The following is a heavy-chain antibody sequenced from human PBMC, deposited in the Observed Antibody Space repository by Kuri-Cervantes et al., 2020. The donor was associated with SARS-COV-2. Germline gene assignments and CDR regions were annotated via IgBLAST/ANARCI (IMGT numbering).Heavy chain of an antibody. J-gene: IGHJ6*02. V-gene: IGHV3-13*04. CDR1: GFTFSSYD. Sequence: GGSLRLSCAAPGFTFSSYDMHWVRQATGKGLEWVSAIGTAGDTYYPGSVKGRFTISRDNAKNSLYLQMNSLRAEDTAVYYCARWDDSSSWPLHYYYYYGMDVWGQGTTVTVSS. CDR2: IGTAGDT. D-gene: IGHD6-13*01. CDR3: ARWDDSSSWPLHYYYYYGMDV.